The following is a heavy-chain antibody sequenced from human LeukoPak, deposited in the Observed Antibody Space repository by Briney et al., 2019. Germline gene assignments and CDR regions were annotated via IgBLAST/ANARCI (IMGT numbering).Heavy chain of an antibody. CDR1: GFTFSSYG. CDR3: AKRNPGYSYALGGWFDP. D-gene: IGHD5-18*01. CDR2: IWYDGSNK. V-gene: IGHV3-33*06. J-gene: IGHJ5*02. Sequence: PGRSLRLSCAASGFTFSSYGMHWVRQAPGKGLEWVAVIWYDGSNKYYADSVKGRFTISRDNSKNTLYLQMNSLRAEDTAVYYCAKRNPGYSYALGGWFDPWGQGTLVTVSS.